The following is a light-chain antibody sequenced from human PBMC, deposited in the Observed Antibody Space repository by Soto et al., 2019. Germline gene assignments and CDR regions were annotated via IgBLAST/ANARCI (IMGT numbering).Light chain of an antibody. CDR3: SAWDDSLNGDV. V-gene: IGLV1-44*01. CDR2: GDS. CDR1: SSNIGSNN. J-gene: IGLJ1*01. Sequence: QSLLTQSPSASGTPGQRVTISCSGSSSNIGSNNVNWYQQLPGAAPRLLIYGDSQRPSGVPDRFSASKSGTSASLAISGLQSEDEADYSGSAWDDSLNGDVFGTGTKVTVL.